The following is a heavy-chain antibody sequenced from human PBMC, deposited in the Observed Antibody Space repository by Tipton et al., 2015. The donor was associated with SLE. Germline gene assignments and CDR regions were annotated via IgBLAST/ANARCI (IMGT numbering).Heavy chain of an antibody. J-gene: IGHJ6*03. D-gene: IGHD2-2*01. Sequence: QSGPEVKKPGASVKASCKASGYTFTSYGISWVRQAPGQGLEWMGWISAYNGNTNYAQKLQGRVTMTTDTSTSTAYMELRSLRSDDTAVYYCARDEVVVVPAATLYYYYYMDVWGKGTTVTVSS. V-gene: IGHV1-18*01. CDR1: GYTFTSYG. CDR3: ARDEVVVVPAATLYYYYYMDV. CDR2: ISAYNGNT.